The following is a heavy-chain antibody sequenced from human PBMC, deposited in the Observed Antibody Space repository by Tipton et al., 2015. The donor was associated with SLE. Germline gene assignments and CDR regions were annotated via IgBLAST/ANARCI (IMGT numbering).Heavy chain of an antibody. Sequence: LSCTVSGGSISGYYWSWIRQPAGKGLEWIGYIYTSGSTNYNPSLKSRVTISGDTSKNQFSLKLSSVTAADTAVYYCASGGSGWYFYWGQGTLVTVSS. CDR2: IYTSGST. V-gene: IGHV4-4*09. D-gene: IGHD6-19*01. CDR3: ASGGSGWYFY. CDR1: GGSISGYY. J-gene: IGHJ4*02.